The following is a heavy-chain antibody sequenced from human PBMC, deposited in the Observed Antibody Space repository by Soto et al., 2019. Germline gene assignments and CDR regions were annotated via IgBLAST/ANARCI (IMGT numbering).Heavy chain of an antibody. Sequence: SETRSLTCACSGGSISSYYWSWIRQPPGKGLEWIGYIYGSGNTNYNPSLNSRVIISIDTSQNQLSLKLTSVTAADTAVYYCARPHGGPYAFDIWGRGTMVTVS. CDR2: IYGSGNT. CDR3: ARPHGGPYAFDI. D-gene: IGHD3-10*01. J-gene: IGHJ3*02. V-gene: IGHV4-59*01. CDR1: GGSISSYY.